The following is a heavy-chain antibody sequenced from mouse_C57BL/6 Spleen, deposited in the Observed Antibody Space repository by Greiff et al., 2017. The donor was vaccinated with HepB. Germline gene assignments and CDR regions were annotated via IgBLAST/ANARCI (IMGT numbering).Heavy chain of an antibody. V-gene: IGHV1-61*01. CDR1: GYTFTSYW. CDR3: SRAGKGN. J-gene: IGHJ2*01. Sequence: QVQLQQPGAELVRPGSSVKLSCKASGYTFTSYWMDWVKQRPGQGLEWIGNIYPSDSETHYNQKFKDKATLTEDKSSSPAYMQISSLTSEVSAVYYCSRAGKGNWSQGTTLTVAS. D-gene: IGHD4-1*01. CDR2: IYPSDSET.